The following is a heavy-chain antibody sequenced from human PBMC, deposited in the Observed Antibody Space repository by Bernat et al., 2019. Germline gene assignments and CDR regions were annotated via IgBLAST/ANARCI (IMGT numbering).Heavy chain of an antibody. CDR2: ISYDGSNK. CDR1: GFTFSSYW. CDR3: ARDRYYDSSGPIDY. Sequence: VQLVESGGGLVQPGGSLRLSCAASGFTFSSYWMHWVRQAPGKGLEWVAVISYDGSNKYYADSVKGRFTISRDNSKNTLYLQMNSLRAEDTAVYYCARDRYYDSSGPIDYWGQGTLVTVSS. J-gene: IGHJ4*02. D-gene: IGHD3-22*01. V-gene: IGHV3-30-3*01.